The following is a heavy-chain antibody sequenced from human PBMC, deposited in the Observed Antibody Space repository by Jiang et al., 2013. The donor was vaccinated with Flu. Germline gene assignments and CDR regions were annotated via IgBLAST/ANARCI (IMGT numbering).Heavy chain of an antibody. Sequence: GSGLVKPSETLSLTCAVSGYSISSGYYWGWIRQPPGKGLEWIGSIYHSGSTYYNPSLKSRVTISVDTSKNQFSLKLSSVTAADTAVYYCARVFLWFGEWGFDPWGQGTLVTVSS. CDR2: IYHSGST. CDR3: ARVFLWFGEWGFDP. J-gene: IGHJ5*02. D-gene: IGHD3-10*01. V-gene: IGHV4-38-2*01. CDR1: GYSISSGYY.